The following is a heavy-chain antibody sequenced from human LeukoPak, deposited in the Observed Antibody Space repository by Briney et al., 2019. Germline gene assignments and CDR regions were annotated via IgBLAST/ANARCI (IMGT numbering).Heavy chain of an antibody. CDR2: IYPGDSDT. CDR3: ARKNGDIVVVPAATDAFDI. V-gene: IGHV5-51*01. D-gene: IGHD2-2*01. Sequence: GESLKISCKGSGYSFTSYWIGWVRQMPGKGLEWMGIIYPGDSDTRYSPSFQGQVTISADKSISTAYLQWSSLKASDTAMYYYARKNGDIVVVPAATDAFDIWGQGTMVTVSS. CDR1: GYSFTSYW. J-gene: IGHJ3*02.